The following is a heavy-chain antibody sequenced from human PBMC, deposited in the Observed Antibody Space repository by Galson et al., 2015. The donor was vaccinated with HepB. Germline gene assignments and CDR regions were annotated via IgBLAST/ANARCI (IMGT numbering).Heavy chain of an antibody. CDR2: ISGSGIAT. V-gene: IGHV3-23*01. CDR3: AKERERWRQLRGMDY. D-gene: IGHD5-24*01. Sequence: SLRLSCAASGFTFNIYAMNWVRQAPGKGLEWVSGISGSGIATYYADSVKGRFTISKDTSKNTLYLQMNSLRVEDTATYYCAKERERWRQLRGMDYWGQGTLVTVSS. J-gene: IGHJ4*02. CDR1: GFTFNIYA.